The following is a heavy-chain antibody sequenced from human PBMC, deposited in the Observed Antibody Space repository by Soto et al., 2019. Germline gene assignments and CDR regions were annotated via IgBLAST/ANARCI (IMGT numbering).Heavy chain of an antibody. D-gene: IGHD6-19*01. CDR1: GFIFKNYA. CDR3: AKEVAMAGTPLFDP. V-gene: IGHV3-23*01. Sequence: EVQLLDSGGGLVQPGRSLRLSCAAYGFIFKNYAMSWVRQAPGKWLEWVAGILTGGDKSFYADSVKGRFTISRDNSRNALYLQMNVLGGDDTAVYYFAKEVAMAGTPLFDPWGQGNLVIVSS. J-gene: IGHJ5*02. CDR2: ILTGGDKS.